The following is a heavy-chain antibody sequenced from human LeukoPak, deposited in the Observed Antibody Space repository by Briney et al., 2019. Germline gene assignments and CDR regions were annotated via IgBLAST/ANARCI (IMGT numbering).Heavy chain of an antibody. J-gene: IGHJ4*02. CDR3: ARHNGPQQLVLEFNPFDY. Sequence: SETLSLTCTVSGASVTAYLWSWIRQPAGQGLEWIGRTSVNEGATYNPSLMSRVTISVDTSKNQFSLKLSSVTAADTAVYYCARHNGPQQLVLEFNPFDYWGQGTLVTVSS. CDR2: TSVNEGA. V-gene: IGHV4-4*07. CDR1: GASVTAYL. D-gene: IGHD6-13*01.